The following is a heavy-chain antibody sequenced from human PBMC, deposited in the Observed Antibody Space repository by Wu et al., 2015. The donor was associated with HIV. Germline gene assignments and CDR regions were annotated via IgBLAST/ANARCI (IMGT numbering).Heavy chain of an antibody. CDR3: ARGEVYYYDSSGGYAFDI. CDR1: GYIFTDYG. CDR2: ISARNGNT. Sequence: VQLVQSGGEVKKPGASVRVACKTSGYIFTDYGINWVRQAPGEGLEWMGWISARNGNTKYAQKFQGRVSMTTETSSSTAYMELRSLRSEDTAVYYCARGEVYYYDSSGGYAFDIWGQGTMVTVSS. J-gene: IGHJ3*02. D-gene: IGHD3-22*01. V-gene: IGHV1-18*01.